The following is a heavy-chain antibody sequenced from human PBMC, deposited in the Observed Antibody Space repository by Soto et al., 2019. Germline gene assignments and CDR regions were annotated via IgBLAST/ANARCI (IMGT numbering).Heavy chain of an antibody. D-gene: IGHD3-16*01. CDR1: AASFSKYY. J-gene: IGHJ4*02. CDR2: VYLNGNT. V-gene: IGHV4-59*01. CDR3: ASVTFGGVVLAH. Sequence: SETLSLTCTVSAASFSKYYWTWIRQPPGKGLEWIGYVYLNGNTNYNPSLKRRVSISIDTSKNQISLTLNSVTAADTAVYYCASVTFGGVVLAHWGQGTLVTVS.